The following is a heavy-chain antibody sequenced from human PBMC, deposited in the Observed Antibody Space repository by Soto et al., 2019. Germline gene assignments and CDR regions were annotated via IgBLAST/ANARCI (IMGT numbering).Heavy chain of an antibody. CDR1: GYSFTSYW. D-gene: IGHD3-22*01. CDR2: IYPGESDT. J-gene: IGHJ4*02. Sequence: PGESLKISCKGSGYSFTSYWIGWVRQMPGKGLEWMGIIYPGESDTRYSPSFQGQVTISADKSISTAYLQWSSLKASDTAMYYCARLDYYDSSGYYPDYWGQGTLVTVSS. V-gene: IGHV5-51*01. CDR3: ARLDYYDSSGYYPDY.